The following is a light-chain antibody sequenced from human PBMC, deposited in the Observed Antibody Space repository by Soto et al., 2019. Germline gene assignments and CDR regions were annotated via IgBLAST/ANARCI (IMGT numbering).Light chain of an antibody. V-gene: IGKV3-11*01. CDR2: DAS. Sequence: VLTQSPATLSLSPGARATLSCRASQSVTTSLVWYQQRPGQAPRLLIYDASKRAAGIPARFSGSGSETDFTLTISSLEPEDFALYYCQQRYSWPPVYTVGQGTKLEIK. CDR1: QSVTTS. J-gene: IGKJ2*01. CDR3: QQRYSWPPVYT.